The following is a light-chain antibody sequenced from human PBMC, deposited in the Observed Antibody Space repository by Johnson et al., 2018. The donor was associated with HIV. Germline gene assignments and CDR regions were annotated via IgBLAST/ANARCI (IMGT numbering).Light chain of an antibody. CDR3: GTWDNSLSAV. CDR1: TSNIGNNY. Sequence: QSVLTQPPSVSAAPGQKVTISCSGSTSNIGNNYVSWYQQLPGTAPRLLIYENDKRPSGIPDRFSGSKSGTSATLVITGLQTGDEADYYCGTWDNSLSAVFGTGTKVTVL. CDR2: END. J-gene: IGLJ1*01. V-gene: IGLV1-51*02.